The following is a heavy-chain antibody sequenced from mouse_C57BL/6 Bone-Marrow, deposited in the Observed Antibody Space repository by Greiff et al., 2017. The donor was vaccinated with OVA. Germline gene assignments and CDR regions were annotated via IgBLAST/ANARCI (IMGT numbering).Heavy chain of an antibody. CDR1: GYTFTDYY. CDR2: INPNNGGT. CDR3: ARWGLPFMDY. V-gene: IGHV1-26*01. J-gene: IGHJ4*01. D-gene: IGHD2-2*01. Sequence: EVQLQQSGPELVKPGASVKISCKASGYTFTDYYMNWVKQSHGKSLEWIGDINPNNGGTSYNQKFKGKATLTVDKSSSTAYMDLRSLTSEDSAVYYCARWGLPFMDYWGQGTSVTVSS.